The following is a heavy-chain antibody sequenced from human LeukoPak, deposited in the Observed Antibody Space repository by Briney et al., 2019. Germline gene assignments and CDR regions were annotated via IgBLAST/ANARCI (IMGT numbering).Heavy chain of an antibody. D-gene: IGHD5-24*01. CDR3: ASATLEMAS. J-gene: IGHJ3*01. V-gene: IGHV4-31*03. Sequence: SQTLSLTCTVSGGSISSGGYCWSWIRQHPGKGLEWIGYIYYSGSTYYNPSLKSRVTISVDTSKNQFSLKLSSVTAADTAVYYCASATLEMASWGQGTMVTVSS. CDR2: IYYSGST. CDR1: GGSISSGGYC.